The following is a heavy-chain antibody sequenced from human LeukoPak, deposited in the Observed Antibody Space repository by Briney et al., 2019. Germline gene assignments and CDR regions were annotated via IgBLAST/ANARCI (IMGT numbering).Heavy chain of an antibody. CDR3: ARAASYCSSTSCPPGGWFDP. CDR1: GFTFNSYG. CDR2: ISAYNGNT. V-gene: IGHV1-18*01. J-gene: IGHJ5*02. Sequence: GASVKVSCKASGFTFNSYGFSWVRQAPGQGLEWMGWISAYNGNTNYAQKLQGRVTMTTDTSTSTAYMELRSLRSDDTAVYYCARAASYCSSTSCPPGGWFDPWGQGTLVTVSS. D-gene: IGHD2-2*01.